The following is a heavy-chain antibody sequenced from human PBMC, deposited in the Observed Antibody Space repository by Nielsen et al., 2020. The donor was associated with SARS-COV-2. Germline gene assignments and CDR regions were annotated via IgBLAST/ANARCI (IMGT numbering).Heavy chain of an antibody. CDR2: ISWNSGSI. Sequence: GGSLSLSCAASGFTFDDYAMHWVRQAPGKGLEWVSGISWNSGSIGYADSVKGRFTISRDNAKNSLYLQMNSLRAEDTALYYCAKEEGDYWGQGTLVTVSS. V-gene: IGHV3-9*01. CDR3: AKEEGDY. J-gene: IGHJ4*02. CDR1: GFTFDDYA.